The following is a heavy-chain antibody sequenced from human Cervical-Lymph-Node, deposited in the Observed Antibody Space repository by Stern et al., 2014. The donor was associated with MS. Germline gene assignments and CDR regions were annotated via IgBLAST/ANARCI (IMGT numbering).Heavy chain of an antibody. D-gene: IGHD5-18*01. CDR3: ARAHVDTWDWFDP. Sequence: EVQLVESGGDLVQPGGSLRLSCTASGFTFSTYWMHWVRQAPGKGLVWVQRSNGDGSRTSYADSVKGRFTISRDNAKNTLYVQMNSLRVEDTAVYYCARAHVDTWDWFDPWGQGTLVTVSS. J-gene: IGHJ5*02. V-gene: IGHV3-74*01. CDR1: GFTFSTYW. CDR2: SNGDGSRT.